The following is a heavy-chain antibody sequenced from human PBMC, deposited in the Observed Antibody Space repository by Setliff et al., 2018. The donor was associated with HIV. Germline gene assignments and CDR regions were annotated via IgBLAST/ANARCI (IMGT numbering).Heavy chain of an antibody. CDR2: IYHSGTT. D-gene: IGHD3-16*01. CDR1: GYSLSTGYY. J-gene: IGHJ5*02. CDR3: GRASDDYS. Sequence: SETLSLTCTVSGYSLSTGYYWGWIRQSPGKGLEWIGSIYHSGTTYFNPSLKSRVSLSVDTSKNQFSLQLSSVTAADTAVYYCGRASDDYSWGQGTLVTVSS. V-gene: IGHV4-38-2*02.